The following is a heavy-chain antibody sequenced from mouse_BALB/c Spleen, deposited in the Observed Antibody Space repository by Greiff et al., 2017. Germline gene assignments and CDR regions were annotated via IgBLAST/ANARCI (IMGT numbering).Heavy chain of an antibody. CDR3: ARNEVTTATWAMDY. CDR2: IWSGGST. J-gene: IGHJ4*01. V-gene: IGHV2-4-1*01. Sequence: VKLQESGPGLVQPSQSLSITCTVSGFSLTSYGVHWVRQSPGKGLEWLGVIWSGGSTDYNAAFISRLSISKDNSKSQVFFKMNSLQADDTAIYYCARNEVTTATWAMDYWGQGTSVTVSS. D-gene: IGHD1-2*01. CDR1: GFSLTSYG.